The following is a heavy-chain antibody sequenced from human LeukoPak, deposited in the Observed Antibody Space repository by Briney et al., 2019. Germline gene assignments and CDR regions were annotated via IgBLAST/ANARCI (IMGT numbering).Heavy chain of an antibody. CDR2: IYYSGST. CDR3: ARGSYGDYGEYYFDY. D-gene: IGHD4-17*01. J-gene: IGHJ4*02. CDR1: GGSISSSSYY. V-gene: IGHV4-39*07. Sequence: PSETLSLTCTVSGGSISSSSYYWGWIRQPPGKGLEWIGSIYYSGSTYYNPSLKSRVTISVDTSKNQFSLKLSSVTAADTAVYYRARGSYGDYGEYYFDYWGQGTLVTVSS.